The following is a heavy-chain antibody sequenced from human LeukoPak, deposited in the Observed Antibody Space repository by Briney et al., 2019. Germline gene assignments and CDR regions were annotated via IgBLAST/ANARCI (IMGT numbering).Heavy chain of an antibody. CDR1: GYSFTSYW. CDR2: IYPGDSDT. V-gene: IGHV5-51*01. Sequence: GESLKISCKGSGYSFTSYWIGWVRQMPGKGLEWMVIIYPGDSDTRYSPSFQGQVTISADKSISTAYLQWSSLKASDTAMYYCARGRGHIVVVTAIPVGYYFDYWGQGTLVTVSS. CDR3: ARGRGHIVVVTAIPVGYYFDY. D-gene: IGHD2-21*02. J-gene: IGHJ4*02.